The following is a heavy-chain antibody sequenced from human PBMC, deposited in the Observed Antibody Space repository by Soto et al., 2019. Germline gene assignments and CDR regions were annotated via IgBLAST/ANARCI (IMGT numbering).Heavy chain of an antibody. D-gene: IGHD3-10*01. CDR1: AGSISSYS. V-gene: IGHV4-59*08. Sequence: SQALSLTCTVSAGSISSYSLSWFRQPPGKGLEWIGYIYYSGSTNYNPSPKSRVTISVDTSKNQFSLKLSSVTAADTAVYYCARQGGSGSYYNGNYGKDVWGQGTTVIVS. CDR2: IYYSGST. CDR3: ARQGGSGSYYNGNYGKDV. J-gene: IGHJ6*02.